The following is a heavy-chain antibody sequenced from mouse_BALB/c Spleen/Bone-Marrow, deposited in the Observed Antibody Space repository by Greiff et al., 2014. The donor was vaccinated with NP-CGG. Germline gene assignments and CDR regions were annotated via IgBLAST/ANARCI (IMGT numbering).Heavy chain of an antibody. CDR1: GFNIKDIS. Sequence: VQLKESGVELVKPGDSVTLSCTASGFNIKDISMHWVTERPDQGLEWIGRIDPANGNSIYDPKFQDKATITEDTSSNTAYLQLSSLTSEDTAVYYCTRGGNDGWFAYWGQGTLVTVPA. J-gene: IGHJ3*01. D-gene: IGHD2-2*01. CDR3: TRGGNDGWFAY. CDR2: IDPANGNS. V-gene: IGHV14-3*02.